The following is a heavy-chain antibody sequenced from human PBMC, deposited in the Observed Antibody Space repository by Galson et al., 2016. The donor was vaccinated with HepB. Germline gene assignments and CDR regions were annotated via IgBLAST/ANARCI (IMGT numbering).Heavy chain of an antibody. V-gene: IGHV3-53*04. D-gene: IGHD2-2*01. CDR1: GFIFSNYA. J-gene: IGHJ4*02. Sequence: SLRLSCAASGFIFSNYAMSWVRQAPGKGLEWVSIIYGDVTTYYADSVKGRFTISRHTSENTLYLQMDRLRPEDTAVYYCATLGGSSTRSKKDFDNWGQGTLVTVSS. CDR2: IYGDVTT. CDR3: ATLGGSSTRSKKDFDN.